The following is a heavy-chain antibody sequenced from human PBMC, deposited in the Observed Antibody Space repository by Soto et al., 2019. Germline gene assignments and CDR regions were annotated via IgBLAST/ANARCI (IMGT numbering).Heavy chain of an antibody. J-gene: IGHJ4*02. CDR3: ARQRDSSGYYFDY. CDR2: ISGSGGST. Sequence: EVQVLESGGGLVQPGGSLRLSCAASGFTFSSYAMSWVRQAPGKGLEWVSGISGSGGSTSYADSVKGRFTISRDNSKNKQYQQMNSRRDEDTAVYYCARQRDSSGYYFDYWGQGTLVNVSS. V-gene: IGHV3-23*01. CDR1: GFTFSSYA. D-gene: IGHD3-22*01.